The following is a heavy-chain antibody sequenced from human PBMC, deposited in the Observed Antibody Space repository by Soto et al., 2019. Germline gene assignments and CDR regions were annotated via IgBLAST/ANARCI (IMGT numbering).Heavy chain of an antibody. CDR1: GFTFSSYG. J-gene: IGHJ4*02. Sequence: GGSLRLSCAASGFTFSSYGMHWVRQAPGKGLEWVAVISYDGSNKYYADSVKGRFTISRDNSKNTLYLQMNSLRAEDTAVYYCAKDLNYYDSSGYDYWGQGTLVTVSS. D-gene: IGHD3-22*01. CDR2: ISYDGSNK. V-gene: IGHV3-30*18. CDR3: AKDLNYYDSSGYDY.